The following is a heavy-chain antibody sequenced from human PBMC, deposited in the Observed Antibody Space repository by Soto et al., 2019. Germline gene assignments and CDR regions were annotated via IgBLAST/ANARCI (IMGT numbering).Heavy chain of an antibody. CDR2: IYYSGST. Sequence: QVQLQESGPGLVKPSETLSLTCTVSGGSISSYYWSWIRQPPGKGLEWIGYIYYSGSTNYNPSLKSRVTISVDTSKNQFSLKLSSVTAADTAVYYCARGEDTAMWGPEMATITLGFDYWGQGTLVTVSS. CDR3: ARGEDTAMWGPEMATITLGFDY. J-gene: IGHJ4*02. CDR1: GGSISSYY. D-gene: IGHD5-18*01. V-gene: IGHV4-59*01.